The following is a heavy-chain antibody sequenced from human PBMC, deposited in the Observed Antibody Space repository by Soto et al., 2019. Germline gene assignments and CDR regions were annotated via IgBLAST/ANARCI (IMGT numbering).Heavy chain of an antibody. CDR2: IYSGGST. J-gene: IGHJ3*02. Sequence: GGSLRLSCAASGFTVSSNYMSWVRQAPGKGLEWVSVIYSGGSTYYADSVKGRFTISRHNSKNTLYLQMNSLRAKDTAVYYCAREVYYDSSGYLGAFDIWGQGTMVTVSS. CDR1: GFTVSSNY. D-gene: IGHD3-22*01. CDR3: AREVYYDSSGYLGAFDI. V-gene: IGHV3-66*01.